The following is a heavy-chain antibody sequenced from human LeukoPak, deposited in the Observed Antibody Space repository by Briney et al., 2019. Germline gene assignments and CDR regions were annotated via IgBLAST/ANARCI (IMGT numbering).Heavy chain of an antibody. Sequence: GESLKIPCKGSGYSFTSYWIGWLRQMPGQGLEWMGIIYPGDSDTRYSPSFQGQVTISADKSISTAYLQWSSLKASDTATYYCARGETPNWNYQPWGQGTLITVSS. CDR3: ARGETPNWNYQP. CDR2: IYPGDSDT. D-gene: IGHD1-7*01. CDR1: GYSFTSYW. V-gene: IGHV5-51*01. J-gene: IGHJ5*02.